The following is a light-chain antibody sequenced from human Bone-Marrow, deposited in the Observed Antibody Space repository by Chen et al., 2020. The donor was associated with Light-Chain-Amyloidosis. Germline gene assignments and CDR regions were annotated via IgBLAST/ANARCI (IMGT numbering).Light chain of an antibody. CDR3: MQALQTPCA. CDR2: LGS. Sequence: DIVMTQSPLSLPVTLGEPASISCRSSQSLLHSNGYNYLDWYLQKPGQSPQLLIYLGSNRASGVPDRFSGSGSGTDFTLKISRVEAEDVGVYYCMQALQTPCAFGQGTKVEIK. CDR1: QSLLHSNGYNY. V-gene: IGKV2-28*01. J-gene: IGKJ1*01.